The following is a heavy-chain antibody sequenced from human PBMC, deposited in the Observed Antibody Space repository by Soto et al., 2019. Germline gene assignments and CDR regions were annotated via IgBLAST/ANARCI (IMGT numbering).Heavy chain of an antibody. CDR2: IIPIFGTA. CDR1: GGTFSSYA. Sequence: GASVKVSCKASGGTFSSYAISWVRQAPGQGLEWMGGIIPIFGTANYAQKFQGRVTITADESTSTAYMELSSLRSEDTAVYYCARWAVYDFWSGDYYYGMDVWGQGTTVTVSS. J-gene: IGHJ6*02. CDR3: ARWAVYDFWSGDYYYGMDV. V-gene: IGHV1-69*13. D-gene: IGHD3-3*01.